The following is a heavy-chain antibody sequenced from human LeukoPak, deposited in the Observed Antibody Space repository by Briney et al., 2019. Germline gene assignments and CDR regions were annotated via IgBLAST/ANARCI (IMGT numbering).Heavy chain of an antibody. CDR1: GGSISSSSYY. V-gene: IGHV4-39*07. D-gene: IGHD3-3*01. Sequence: ASETLSLTCTVSGGSISSSSYYWGWIRQPPGKGLEWIGSIYYSGSTNYNPSLKSRVTISVDTSKNQFSLKLSSVTAADTAVYYCARSMRGGRGVFGVVKGWFDPWGQGTLVTVSS. CDR2: IYYSGST. J-gene: IGHJ5*02. CDR3: ARSMRGGRGVFGVVKGWFDP.